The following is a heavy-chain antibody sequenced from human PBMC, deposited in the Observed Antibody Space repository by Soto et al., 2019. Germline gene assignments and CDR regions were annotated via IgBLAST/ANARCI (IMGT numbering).Heavy chain of an antibody. CDR3: AKEVEVRDFWSGLH. Sequence: EVQLLESGGGLVQPGGSLRLSCAASGFTFSSYAMSWVRQAPGKGLEWVSTISGSGGGTYYADSVKGRFTISRDNSKNTVYLQMNSLRAEDTAVYYCAKEVEVRDFWSGLHWGQGTLVTVSS. CDR2: ISGSGGGT. V-gene: IGHV3-23*01. J-gene: IGHJ4*02. D-gene: IGHD3-3*01. CDR1: GFTFSSYA.